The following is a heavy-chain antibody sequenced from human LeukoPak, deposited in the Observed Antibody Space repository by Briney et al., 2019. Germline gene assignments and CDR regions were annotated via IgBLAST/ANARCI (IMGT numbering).Heavy chain of an antibody. CDR3: ATGLPSSSGYYYYYYMDV. CDR2: FDPEDGET. CDR1: GYTLTELS. Sequence: ASVKVSCKVSGYTLTELSMHWVRQAPGKGLEWMGGFDPEDGETIYAQKFQGRVTMTEDTSTDTAYMELSSLRSEDTAVYYCATGLPSSSGYYYYYYMDVWGKGTTVTVSS. D-gene: IGHD3-22*01. J-gene: IGHJ6*03. V-gene: IGHV1-24*01.